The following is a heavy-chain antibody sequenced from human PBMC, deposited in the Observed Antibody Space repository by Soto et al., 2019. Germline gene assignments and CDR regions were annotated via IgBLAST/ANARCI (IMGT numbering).Heavy chain of an antibody. J-gene: IGHJ4*02. V-gene: IGHV1-69*01. D-gene: IGHD1-1*01. CDR1: GGTFSSYT. Sequence: QGQMVQSGAEVNKPGSSVKISCKASGGTFSSYTFSGVRQAPGQGLDWMGGIIPLLDTPNYAQKFQGRVTSTEDQYTSTAYMELRSLRSADTAVYYCTIRAHWRRSPRLKFDSWGQGTLVTVAS. CDR2: IIPLLDTP. CDR3: TIRAHWRRSPRLKFDS.